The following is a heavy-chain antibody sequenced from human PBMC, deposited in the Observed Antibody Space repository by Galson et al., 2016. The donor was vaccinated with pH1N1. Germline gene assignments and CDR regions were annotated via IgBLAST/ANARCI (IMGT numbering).Heavy chain of an antibody. J-gene: IGHJ3*02. CDR2: ISSNSFYM. Sequence: SLRLSCAASGFTFISYTMNWVRQAPGKGLEWVSSISSNSFYMYYADSVKGRFTISRDNAKKTLYLQMNNLRVEDTAVYYCARDHGRPRQYAFDMWGQGTVVTVSS. D-gene: IGHD2-15*01. CDR3: ARDHGRPRQYAFDM. CDR1: GFTFISYT. V-gene: IGHV3-21*01.